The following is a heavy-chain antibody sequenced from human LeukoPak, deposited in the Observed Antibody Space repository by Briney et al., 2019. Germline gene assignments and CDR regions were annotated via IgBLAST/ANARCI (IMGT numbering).Heavy chain of an antibody. CDR2: IIPIFGTA. V-gene: IGHV1-69*05. CDR1: GGTFSSYA. Sequence: SVKVSCKASGGTFSSYAISWVRQAPGQGLEWMGGIIPIFGTANYAQKFQGRVTITTDESTSTAYMELNSLRSEDTAVYYCARGGDSSGYYYEGDYFDYWGQGTLVTVSS. D-gene: IGHD3-22*01. J-gene: IGHJ4*02. CDR3: ARGGDSSGYYYEGDYFDY.